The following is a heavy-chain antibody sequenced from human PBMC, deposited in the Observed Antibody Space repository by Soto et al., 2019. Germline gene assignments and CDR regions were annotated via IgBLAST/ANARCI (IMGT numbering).Heavy chain of an antibody. CDR3: ARDLTLDSSGDYEEEPYYYYGIDV. CDR1: GFTFSSYA. D-gene: IGHD3-22*01. CDR2: ISYDGSNK. J-gene: IGHJ6*02. V-gene: IGHV3-30-3*01. Sequence: LRLSCAASGFTFSSYAMHWVRQAPGKGLEWVAVISYDGSNKYYADSVKGRFTISRDNSKNTLYLQMNSLRAEDTAVYYCARDLTLDSSGDYEEEPYYYYGIDVWGQRTTVTFSS.